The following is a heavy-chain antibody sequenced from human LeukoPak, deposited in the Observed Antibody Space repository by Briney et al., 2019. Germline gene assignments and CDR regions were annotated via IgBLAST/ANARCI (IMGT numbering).Heavy chain of an antibody. J-gene: IGHJ4*02. Sequence: GGSLRLSCAASGFTFSSYAMSWVRQAPGKGLEWVSGISGSGGFTYYADSVKGRFTISRDNSKKTLYLQMNSLRAEDTAVYYCASTFPYCGGGSCALGGQGTLVTVSS. CDR2: ISGSGGFT. CDR1: GFTFSSYA. CDR3: ASTFPYCGGGSCAL. V-gene: IGHV3-23*01. D-gene: IGHD2-15*01.